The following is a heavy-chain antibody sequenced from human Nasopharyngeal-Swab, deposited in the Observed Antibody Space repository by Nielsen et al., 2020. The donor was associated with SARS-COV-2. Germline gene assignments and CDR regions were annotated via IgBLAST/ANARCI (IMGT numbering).Heavy chain of an antibody. CDR1: GFTSSSYA. Sequence: GGSLRLSCAASGFTSSSYAKSWVRQAQGKGLEWVSSISGSGGSTYYADSVKGRFTISRDNSKNTLYLQMNSLRAVYTAVYYCAKNCSGGSCLTPWGQGTLVTVSS. D-gene: IGHD2-15*01. V-gene: IGHV3-23*01. CDR3: AKNCSGGSCLTP. J-gene: IGHJ5*02. CDR2: ISGSGGST.